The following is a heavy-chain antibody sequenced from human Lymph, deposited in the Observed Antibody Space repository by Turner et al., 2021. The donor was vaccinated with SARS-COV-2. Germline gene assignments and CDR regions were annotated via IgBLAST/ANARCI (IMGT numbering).Heavy chain of an antibody. Sequence: EVQLVEPGGGLIQPGGSLRLSCAASGIIVSRNYMNWVRQAPGKGLEWVSVIYSGGTTYYADSVKGRFTISRDNSKNTLYLQMNSLRVKDTAVYYCARDLGTYGMDVWGQGTTVTVSS. CDR2: IYSGGTT. J-gene: IGHJ6*02. V-gene: IGHV3-53*01. CDR3: ARDLGTYGMDV. CDR1: GIIVSRNY. D-gene: IGHD6-13*01.